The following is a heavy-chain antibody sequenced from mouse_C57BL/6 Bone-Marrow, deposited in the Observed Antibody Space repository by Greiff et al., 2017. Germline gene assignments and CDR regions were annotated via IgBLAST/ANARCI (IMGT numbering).Heavy chain of an antibody. Sequence: QVQLQQPGAELVKPGASVKMSCKASGYTFTSYWITWVKQRPGQGLEWIGDIYPGSGSTNYNEKFKGKATLTADKSSSTAYMQLSSLKSEDSAVYFCARSSYDGYSFDYWGQGTTLTVSS. CDR3: ARSSYDGYSFDY. CDR2: IYPGSGST. CDR1: GYTFTSYW. D-gene: IGHD2-3*01. J-gene: IGHJ2*01. V-gene: IGHV1-55*01.